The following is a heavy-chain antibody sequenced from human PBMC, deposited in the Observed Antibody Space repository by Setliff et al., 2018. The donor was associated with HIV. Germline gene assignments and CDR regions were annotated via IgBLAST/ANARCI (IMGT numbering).Heavy chain of an antibody. J-gene: IGHJ6*03. CDR3: ARVPGYSSGTSYMDV. Sequence: SETLSLTCTVSGGSISSDYWSWIRQPPGKGLEWIGEINHSGSTNYNPSLKSRVTISVDTSKNQFSLKLRSVTAADRAVYYCARVPGYSSGTSYMDVWGKGTTVTVSS. V-gene: IGHV4-34*01. CDR1: GGSISSDY. CDR2: INHSGST. D-gene: IGHD6-19*01.